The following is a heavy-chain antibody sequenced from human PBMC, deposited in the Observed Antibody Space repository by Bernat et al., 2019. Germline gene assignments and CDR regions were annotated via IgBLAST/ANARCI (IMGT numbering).Heavy chain of an antibody. CDR2: ISYDGSNK. D-gene: IGHD1-1*01. CDR1: GFTFSSYG. Sequence: QVQLVESGGGVVQPGRSLRLSCAASGFTFSSYGMHWVRQAPGKGLEWVAVISYDGSNKYYADSVKGRFTISRDNSKITLYLQMNSLRAEDTAVYYCAKEWMERLPYDYWGQGTLVTVSS. V-gene: IGHV3-30*18. CDR3: AKEWMERLPYDY. J-gene: IGHJ4*02.